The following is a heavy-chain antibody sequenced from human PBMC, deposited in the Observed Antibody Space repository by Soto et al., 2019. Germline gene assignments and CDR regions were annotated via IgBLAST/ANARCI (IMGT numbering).Heavy chain of an antibody. Sequence: ASVKVSCKASGYTFTSYAMHWVRQAPGQRLEWMGWINAGNGNAKYSQKFQGRVTITRDTSASTAYMELSSLRSEDTAVYYCARALHYGGNSYFDYWGQGTPVTVSS. CDR3: ARALHYGGNSYFDY. D-gene: IGHD2-21*02. CDR2: INAGNGNA. CDR1: GYTFTSYA. J-gene: IGHJ4*02. V-gene: IGHV1-3*01.